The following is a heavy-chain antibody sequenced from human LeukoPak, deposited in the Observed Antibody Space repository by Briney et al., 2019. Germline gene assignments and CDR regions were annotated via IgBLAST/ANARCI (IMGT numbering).Heavy chain of an antibody. CDR3: AAGRNSYGYFDY. CDR2: IYTSGST. V-gene: IGHV4-4*07. CDR1: GGSISSYY. Sequence: SETLSLTCTVSGGSISSYYWSWIRQPAGKGLEWIGRIYTSGSTNYNPSLKSRVTMSVNTSKNQFSLKLSSVTAADTAVYYCAAGRNSYGYFDYWGQGTLVTVSS. D-gene: IGHD5-18*01. J-gene: IGHJ4*02.